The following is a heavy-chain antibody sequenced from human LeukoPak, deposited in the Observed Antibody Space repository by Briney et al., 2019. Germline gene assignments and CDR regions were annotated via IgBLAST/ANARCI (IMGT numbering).Heavy chain of an antibody. Sequence: PGGSLRLSCAASGFPFSNYGMHWVRQAPGKGLEYVSAISSNGGSTYYANSVKGRFTISRDNSKNTLYLQMGSLRAEDMAVYYCARSPGEVVNPEYAFDIWGQGTMVTVSS. CDR1: GFPFSNYG. CDR3: ARSPGEVVNPEYAFDI. D-gene: IGHD3-10*01. V-gene: IGHV3-64*01. J-gene: IGHJ3*02. CDR2: ISSNGGST.